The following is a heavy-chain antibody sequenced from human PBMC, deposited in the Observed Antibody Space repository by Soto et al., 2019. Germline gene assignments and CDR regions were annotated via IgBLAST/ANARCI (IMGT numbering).Heavy chain of an antibody. CDR3: VKDGSSGWPYYYGLDV. CDR1: GFTFSSYG. V-gene: IGHV3-30*18. Sequence: PGGSLRLSCAASGFTFSSYGMHWVRQAPGKGLEWVAIISYDGSNKYYADSVKGRFTIARDNSKNTLFLHMSSLRAEDTAVYYCVKDGSSGWPYYYGLDVWGQGTSVTVS. J-gene: IGHJ6*02. CDR2: ISYDGSNK. D-gene: IGHD6-19*01.